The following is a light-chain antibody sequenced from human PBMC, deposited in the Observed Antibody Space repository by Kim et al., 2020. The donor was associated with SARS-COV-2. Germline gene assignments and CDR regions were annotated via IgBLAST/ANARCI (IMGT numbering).Light chain of an antibody. J-gene: IGKJ2*03. V-gene: IGKV3-15*01. CDR2: GAS. CDR3: QQYNNWPLYS. Sequence: VSPGERATRSGRASQSVSSNLAWYQQKPGQAPRLLIYGASTRATGIPARFSGSGSGTEFTLTISSLQSEDFAVYYCQQYNNWPLYSFGQGTKLEIK. CDR1: QSVSSN.